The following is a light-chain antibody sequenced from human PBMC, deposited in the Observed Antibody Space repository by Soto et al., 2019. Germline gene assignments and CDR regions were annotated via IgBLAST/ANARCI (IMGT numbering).Light chain of an antibody. CDR3: QYYYDSMWT. J-gene: IGKJ1*01. Sequence: EIVLTQSPGTLSLSPGEGATLSCRASQSVVTSYLAWYQQKYGQSPRLLIYGALYRAPVIPDRFSGSGSGTDFTLSINRLEPQDLAVYYCQYYYDSMWTFGQGTKVEVK. CDR1: QSVVTSY. CDR2: GAL. V-gene: IGKV3-20*01.